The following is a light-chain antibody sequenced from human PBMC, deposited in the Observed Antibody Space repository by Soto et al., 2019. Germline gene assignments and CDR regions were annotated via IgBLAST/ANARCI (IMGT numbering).Light chain of an antibody. Sequence: IVLTQSPGTLSFSPGERVTLSCRASQSVSSSYLAWYQQKPGQAPRLLIYGASRRASGIPDRFSGSGSGTDFTLTISRLEPEDFAMYYCQQYGNSPLTFGGGTNVDIK. CDR3: QQYGNSPLT. J-gene: IGKJ4*01. V-gene: IGKV3-20*01. CDR1: QSVSSSY. CDR2: GAS.